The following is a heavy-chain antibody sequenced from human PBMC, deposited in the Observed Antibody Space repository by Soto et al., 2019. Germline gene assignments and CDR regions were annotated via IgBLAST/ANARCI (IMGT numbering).Heavy chain of an antibody. D-gene: IGHD3-3*01. CDR1: GFTFSSYG. J-gene: IGHJ4*02. V-gene: IGHV3-30*18. Sequence: GGSLRLSCAASGFTFSSYGMHWVRQAPGKWLEWVAVISYDGSNKYYADSVKGRFTISRDNSKNTLYLQMNSLRAEDTAVYYCAKDPAYYDFWSHTPDYWGQGTLVTVSS. CDR2: ISYDGSNK. CDR3: AKDPAYYDFWSHTPDY.